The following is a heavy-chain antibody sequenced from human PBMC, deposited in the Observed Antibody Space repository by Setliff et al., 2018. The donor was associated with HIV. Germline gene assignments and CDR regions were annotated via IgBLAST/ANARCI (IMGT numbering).Heavy chain of an antibody. J-gene: IGHJ4*02. CDR3: ARGYYNSGNYFEY. Sequence: RASVKVSCKASGYTFTSYAMHWVRQAPGQSLEWMGWINAGNGNIRYSQKFQGRVSLTRDTSASTVYLDLSSLRAEDTAIYYCARGYYNSGNYFEYWGQGTLVTVSS. CDR1: GYTFTSYA. D-gene: IGHD3-10*01. V-gene: IGHV1-3*01. CDR2: INAGNGNI.